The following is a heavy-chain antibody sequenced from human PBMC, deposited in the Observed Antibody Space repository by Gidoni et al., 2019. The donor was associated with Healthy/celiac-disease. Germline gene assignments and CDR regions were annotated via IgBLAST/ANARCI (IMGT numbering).Heavy chain of an antibody. J-gene: IGHJ6*02. CDR2: IYHSGST. Sequence: QLQLQESGSGLVKPSQTLSLTCAVSGGSISRGGYSWSWIRPPPGKGLEWIGYIYHSGSTYYNPSLKSRVTISVDRSKNQFSLKLSSVTAADTAVYYCARDPLTGTQQYGMDVWGQGTTVTVSS. D-gene: IGHD1-20*01. V-gene: IGHV4-30-2*01. CDR1: GGSISRGGYS. CDR3: ARDPLTGTQQYGMDV.